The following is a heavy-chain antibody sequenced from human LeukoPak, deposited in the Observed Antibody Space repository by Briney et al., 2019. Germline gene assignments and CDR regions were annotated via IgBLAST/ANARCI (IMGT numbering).Heavy chain of an antibody. CDR3: ATAYNWNFDY. J-gene: IGHJ4*02. CDR2: ISGSGGST. Sequence: GGSLRLSCAASGFTFSSYAMSWVRKAPGKGVEWVSAISGSGGSTYYADSVKGRFTISRDNSKNTLYLQMNSLRAEDTAVYYCATAYNWNFDYWGQGTLVTVSS. V-gene: IGHV3-23*01. D-gene: IGHD1-20*01. CDR1: GFTFSSYA.